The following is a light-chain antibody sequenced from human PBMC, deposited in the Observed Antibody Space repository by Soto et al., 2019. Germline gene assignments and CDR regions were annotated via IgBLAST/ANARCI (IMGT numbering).Light chain of an antibody. CDR2: EVS. Sequence: QSALTQPASVSGSPGQSITISCTGSSSDVGGYNYVSWYQQHPGEAPKLLIDEVSNRPSGVSNRFSGSKSGNTASLTISGLKADDEADYYCSSYTSSSSLYVFGTGTKLTV. J-gene: IGLJ1*01. CDR1: SSDVGGYNY. V-gene: IGLV2-14*01. CDR3: SSYTSSSSLYV.